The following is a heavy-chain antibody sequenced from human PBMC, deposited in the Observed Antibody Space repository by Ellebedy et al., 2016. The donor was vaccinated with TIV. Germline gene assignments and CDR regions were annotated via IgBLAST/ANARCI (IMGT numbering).Heavy chain of an antibody. CDR2: INHSGSS. CDR1: GGSINSYF. CDR3: ARVRGWASGWRAYDY. V-gene: IGHV4-59*01. D-gene: IGHD6-19*01. J-gene: IGHJ4*02. Sequence: MPSETLSLTCSVSGGSINSYFWSWIRQAPGKGLEWIGHINHSGSSNYNPSLNSRVTISLDTSTSQFSLRLSSVTAADTALYFCARVRGWASGWRAYDYWGPGTLVTVSS.